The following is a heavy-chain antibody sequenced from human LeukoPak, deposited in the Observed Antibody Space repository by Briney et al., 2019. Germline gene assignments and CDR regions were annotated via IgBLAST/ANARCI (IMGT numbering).Heavy chain of an antibody. J-gene: IGHJ5*02. CDR3: ARAELQVWFDP. Sequence: SETLSLTCAVSGGSISSGGYSWSWLRQPPGKGLEWIGYIYHSGSTYYNPSLKSRVTISVDRSKNQFSLKLSSVTAADTAVYYCARAELQVWFDPWGQGTLVTVSS. CDR1: GGSISSGGYS. CDR2: IYHSGST. V-gene: IGHV4-30-2*01. D-gene: IGHD1-26*01.